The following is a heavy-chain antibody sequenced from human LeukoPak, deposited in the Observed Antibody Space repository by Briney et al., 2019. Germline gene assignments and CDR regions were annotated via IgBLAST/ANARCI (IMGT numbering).Heavy chain of an antibody. CDR2: ISAYNGNT. CDR1: GYTFTSYG. Sequence: GASVKVSCKASGYTFTSYGISWVRQAPGQGLEWMGWISAYNGNTNYGQKLQGRVTMTTDTSTSTAYMELGSLRSDDTAVYYCARDGDSAYYDFWSGYFLNWFDPWGQGALVTVSS. J-gene: IGHJ5*02. CDR3: ARDGDSAYYDFWSGYFLNWFDP. V-gene: IGHV1-18*01. D-gene: IGHD3-3*01.